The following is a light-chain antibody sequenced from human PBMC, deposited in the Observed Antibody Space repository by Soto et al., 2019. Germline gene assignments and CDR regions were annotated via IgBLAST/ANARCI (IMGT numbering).Light chain of an antibody. V-gene: IGKV3-20*01. CDR1: QSVRSNF. CDR2: GAS. J-gene: IGKJ1*01. CDR3: QRYDSLRT. Sequence: EIVLTQSPGTLSLSPGERATLSCRASQSVRSNFLAWYQQKPGQAPRPLIYGASNRATGIPDRFSGSGSGKEFTLTITRLEAEDFAMYDCQRYDSLRTFGQGTKVDI.